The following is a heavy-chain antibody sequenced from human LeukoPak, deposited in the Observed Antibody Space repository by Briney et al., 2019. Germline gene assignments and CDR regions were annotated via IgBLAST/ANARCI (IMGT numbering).Heavy chain of an antibody. D-gene: IGHD6-13*01. J-gene: IGHJ3*01. CDR2: IYYSGST. Sequence: KSSETLSLTCTVSGDSISSYYWSWIRQPPGKGLEWVGYIYYSGSTNYNPSLKSRVTISVDTSKNQFSLKLNSVTAADTAVYYCARTAGSSWHTGAFDVWGQGTMVTVSS. CDR3: ARTAGSSWHTGAFDV. V-gene: IGHV4-59*01. CDR1: GDSISSYY.